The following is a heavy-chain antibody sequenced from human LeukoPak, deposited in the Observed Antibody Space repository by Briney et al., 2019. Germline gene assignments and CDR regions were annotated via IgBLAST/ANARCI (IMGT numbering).Heavy chain of an antibody. V-gene: IGHV3-30*18. D-gene: IGHD6-13*01. CDR1: GFTFGSYG. CDR2: ISYDGSNK. J-gene: IGHJ3*02. CDR3: AKDHGGIAI. Sequence: PGRSLRLSCAASGFTFGSYGMHWVRQAPGKGLEWVAVISYDGSNKYYADSVKGRFTISRDNSKNTLYLQMNSLRAEDTAVYYCAKDHGGIAIWGQGTMVTVSS.